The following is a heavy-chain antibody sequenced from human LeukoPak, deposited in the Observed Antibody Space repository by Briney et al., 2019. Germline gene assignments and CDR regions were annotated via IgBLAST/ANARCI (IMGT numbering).Heavy chain of an antibody. V-gene: IGHV4-59*01. D-gene: IGHD2-15*01. CDR2: IYYSGST. CDR1: DGSISSYY. Sequence: PSETLSLTCTVSDGSISSYYWSWIRQPPGKGLEWIGYIYYSGSTNYNPSLKSRVTISLDTSKNQLSLKVSSVTAADTAVYYCARRGRTYTLDYWGQGNLVTVSS. CDR3: ARRGRTYTLDY. J-gene: IGHJ4*02.